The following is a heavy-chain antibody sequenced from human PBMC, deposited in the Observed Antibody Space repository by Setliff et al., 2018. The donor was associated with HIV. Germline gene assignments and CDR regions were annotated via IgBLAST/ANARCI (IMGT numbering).Heavy chain of an antibody. CDR1: GASINSGYDY. CDR3: ARERSRGYTDPPRFDY. J-gene: IGHJ4*02. CDR2: IYNSAST. V-gene: IGHV4-39*02. Sequence: PSETLSLTCTVSGASINSGYDYWVWIRQPPGKGLQWIGSIYNSASTYYSPSLKRRVIMSVDTSKNRFSLRLSSVSAADTAVYYCARERSRGYTDPPRFDYWGQGTLVTVSS. D-gene: IGHD5-18*01.